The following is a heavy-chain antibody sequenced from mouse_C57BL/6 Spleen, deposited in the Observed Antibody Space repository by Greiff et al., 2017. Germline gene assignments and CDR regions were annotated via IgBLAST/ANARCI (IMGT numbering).Heavy chain of an antibody. Sequence: QVQLQQPGAELVRPGSSVKLSCKASGYTFTSYCMHWVKQRPIKGLEWIGNIDPYDSETHYNQKFKDMATWTVDKSSSTAYMQLSSLTSEDSAVYYCAKSGYYGSSPWFDYWGQGTLVTVSA. J-gene: IGHJ3*01. CDR3: AKSGYYGSSPWFDY. V-gene: IGHV1-52*01. CDR2: IDPYDSET. D-gene: IGHD1-1*01. CDR1: GYTFTSYC.